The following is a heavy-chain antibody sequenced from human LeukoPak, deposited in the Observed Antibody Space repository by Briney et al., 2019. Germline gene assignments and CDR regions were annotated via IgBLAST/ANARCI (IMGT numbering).Heavy chain of an antibody. D-gene: IGHD3-22*01. V-gene: IGHV3-48*01. CDR1: GFTFSSYE. Sequence: GGSLRLSCAASGFTFSSYEMNWVRQAPGKGLEWVSYISSSSSTIYYADSVKGRFTISRDNAKKSLYLQMNSLRAEDTAVYYCARDIYGYYYDSSGYYFDYWGQGTLVTVSS. CDR3: ARDIYGYYYDSSGYYFDY. J-gene: IGHJ4*02. CDR2: ISSSSSTI.